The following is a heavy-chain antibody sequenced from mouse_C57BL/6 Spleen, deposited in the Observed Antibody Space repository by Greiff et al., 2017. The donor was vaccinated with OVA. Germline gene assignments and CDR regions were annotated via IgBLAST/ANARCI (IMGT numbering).Heavy chain of an antibody. CDR1: GYTFTSYW. J-gene: IGHJ2*01. CDR3: ARVLDYFDY. V-gene: IGHV1-69*01. CDR2: IDPSDSYT. Sequence: VQLQQSGAELVMPGASVKLSCKASGYTFTSYWMHWVKQRPGQGLEWIGEIDPSDSYTNYNQKFKGKSTLTVDKSSSTAYMQLSSLTSEDSAVYYCARVLDYFDYWGQGTTLTVSS.